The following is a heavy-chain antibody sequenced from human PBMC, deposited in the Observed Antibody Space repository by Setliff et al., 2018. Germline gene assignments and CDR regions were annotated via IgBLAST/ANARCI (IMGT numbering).Heavy chain of an antibody. CDR2: INGGNGNT. Sequence: GASVKVSCKAPGYSFTAYAMHWVRQAPGQRLEWMGWINGGNGNTKYSQKFQGRITITRDTSASTAYMEMSSLRSEDTAVYYCARVRLGLPMVDCWGQGTLVTVSS. D-gene: IGHD5-18*01. V-gene: IGHV1-3*01. CDR3: ARVRLGLPMVDC. J-gene: IGHJ4*02. CDR1: GYSFTAYA.